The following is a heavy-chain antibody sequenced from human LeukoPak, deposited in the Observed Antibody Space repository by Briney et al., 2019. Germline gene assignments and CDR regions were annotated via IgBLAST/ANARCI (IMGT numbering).Heavy chain of an antibody. CDR3: ARDPSDYGDRFDY. V-gene: IGHV1-69*05. CDR2: IIPIFGTA. D-gene: IGHD4-17*01. CDR1: GGTFSSYA. Sequence: SVKVSCKASGGTFSSYAISWVRQAPGQGLEWTGRIIPIFGTANYAQKFQGRVTITTDESTSTAYMELSSLRSEDTAVYYCARDPSDYGDRFDYWGQGTLVTVSS. J-gene: IGHJ4*02.